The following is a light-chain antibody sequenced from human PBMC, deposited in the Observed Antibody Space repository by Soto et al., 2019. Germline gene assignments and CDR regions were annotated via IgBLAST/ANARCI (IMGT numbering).Light chain of an antibody. J-gene: IGKJ1*01. CDR2: DVF. CDR1: QRVRDL. V-gene: IGKV3-11*01. Sequence: EIVLTQSPATLSLSPGETATLSCRASQRVRDLLAWYQQKRGQAPRLLIYDVFKRATGIPARFSGSGSETDFTLTISSLEPEDYAVYFCQHRDEWPTFGHGTKVEIK. CDR3: QHRDEWPT.